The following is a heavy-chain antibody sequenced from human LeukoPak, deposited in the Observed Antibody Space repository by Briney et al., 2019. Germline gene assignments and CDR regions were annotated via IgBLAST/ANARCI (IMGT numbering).Heavy chain of an antibody. CDR3: ARGVGYCSGGSCYNWFDP. Sequence: SETLSLTCAVYGGSFSGYYWSWIRQPLGKGLEWIGEINHSGSTNYNPSLKSRVTISVDTSKNQFSLKLSSVTAADTAVYYCARGVGYCSGGSCYNWFDPWGQGTLVTVSS. V-gene: IGHV4-34*01. CDR1: GGSFSGYY. D-gene: IGHD2-15*01. J-gene: IGHJ5*02. CDR2: INHSGST.